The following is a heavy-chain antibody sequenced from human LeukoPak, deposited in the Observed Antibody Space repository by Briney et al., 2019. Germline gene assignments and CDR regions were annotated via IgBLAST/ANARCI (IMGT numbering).Heavy chain of an antibody. V-gene: IGHV3-66*01. Sequence: GGSLRLSCAASGFTVINNYMTWVRQAPGKGLEWVSVIYSGGSTYYADSVKGRFTISRDDSENTLYLQMNSLRAEDTAVYYCATDQYGDYKAFFDIWGQGTMVTVSS. CDR1: GFTVINNY. J-gene: IGHJ3*02. CDR2: IYSGGST. D-gene: IGHD4-17*01. CDR3: ATDQYGDYKAFFDI.